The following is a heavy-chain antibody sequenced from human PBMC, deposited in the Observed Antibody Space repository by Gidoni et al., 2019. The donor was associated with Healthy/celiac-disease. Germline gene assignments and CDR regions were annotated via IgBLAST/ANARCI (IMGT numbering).Heavy chain of an antibody. Sequence: QVQLQESGPGLVKPSETLSLTCTVSGGSISSYYWSWIRQPPGKGLEWIGYIYYSGSTNYNPSLKSRVTISVDTSKNQFSLKLSSVTAADTAVYYCAREGDLYGMDVWGQGTTVTVSS. D-gene: IGHD3-16*01. V-gene: IGHV4-59*01. J-gene: IGHJ6*02. CDR1: GGSISSYY. CDR2: IYYSGST. CDR3: AREGDLYGMDV.